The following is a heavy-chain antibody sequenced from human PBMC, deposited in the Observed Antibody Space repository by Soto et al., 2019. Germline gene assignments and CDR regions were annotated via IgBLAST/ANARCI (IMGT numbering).Heavy chain of an antibody. CDR1: GYSFTSYW. CDR2: IYPGDSHT. D-gene: IGHD5-12*01. CDR3: ARPTRCLQLRDPNMGEAFDI. J-gene: IGHJ3*02. Sequence: PGESLKISCKGSGYSFTSYWIGWVRQMPGKGLEWMGIIYPGDSHTRHSPSFQGQVTISADKSISTPYLRWSSLKASDTAMYYCARPTRCLQLRDPNMGEAFDIWGQGPMVTGS. V-gene: IGHV5-51*01.